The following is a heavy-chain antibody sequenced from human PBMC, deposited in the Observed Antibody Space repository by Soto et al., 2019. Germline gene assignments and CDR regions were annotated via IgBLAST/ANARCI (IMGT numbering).Heavy chain of an antibody. V-gene: IGHV3-53*01. CDR1: GFDVSNTY. Sequence: PGGSLRLSCAASGFDVSNTYMSWVRQAPGKGPDWVSIIYSGGATYYADSVKGRFTISRDNSKNTLYLQMNSLRAEDTALYYCARVSKGPIYSPHAFDVWGQGTIVTV. CDR2: IYSGGAT. CDR3: ARVSKGPIYSPHAFDV. D-gene: IGHD2-21*01. J-gene: IGHJ3*01.